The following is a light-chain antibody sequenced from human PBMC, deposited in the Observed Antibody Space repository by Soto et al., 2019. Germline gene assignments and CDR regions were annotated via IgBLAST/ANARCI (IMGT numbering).Light chain of an antibody. CDR3: QHYDNWPPWT. Sequence: EIVLTQSPGTLSLSPGERATLSCRASQSVSSSYLAWYQQKPGQAPRLLIYDASNRATDFPARFSGSGSGTEFTLTISSLQSEDFALYYCQHYDNWPPWTFGQGTKVDIK. CDR1: QSVSSSY. J-gene: IGKJ1*01. V-gene: IGKV3-15*01. CDR2: DAS.